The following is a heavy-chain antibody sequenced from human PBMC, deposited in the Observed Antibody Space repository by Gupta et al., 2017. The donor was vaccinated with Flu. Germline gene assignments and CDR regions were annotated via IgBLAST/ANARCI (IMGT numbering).Heavy chain of an antibody. CDR3: AKDGPWTASCPYYCYYMDV. J-gene: IGHJ6*03. Sequence: QMQLVESGGGVVQFGTSLRLSCAASGFPFSSSGMNGVRQAPGKGLELVADIASDGSHKDYADSVRGRFTISRDNSKNTLSLEMDSLRVEDTAVYYCAKDGPWTASCPYYCYYMDVWGKGTTVTVSS. CDR1: GFPFSSSG. CDR2: IASDGSHK. D-gene: IGHD2-2*01. V-gene: IGHV3-30*18.